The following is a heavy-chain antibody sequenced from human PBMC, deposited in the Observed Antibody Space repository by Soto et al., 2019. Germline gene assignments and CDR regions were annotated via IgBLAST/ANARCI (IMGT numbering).Heavy chain of an antibody. CDR1: GFTFSSYG. CDR3: AKDALDIVVVPAAIGYYYYMDV. V-gene: IGHV3-30*18. J-gene: IGHJ6*03. CDR2: ISYDGSNK. Sequence: GGSLRLSCAACGFTFSSYGMHWVRQAPGKGLEWVAVISYDGSNKYYADSVKGRFTISRDNSKNTLYLQMNSLRAEDTAVYYCAKDALDIVVVPAAIGYYYYMDVWGKGTTVTVSS. D-gene: IGHD2-2*03.